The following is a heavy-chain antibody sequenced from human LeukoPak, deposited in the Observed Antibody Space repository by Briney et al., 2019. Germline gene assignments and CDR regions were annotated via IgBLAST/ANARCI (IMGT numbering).Heavy chain of an antibody. V-gene: IGHV4-39*01. CDR1: GGSISSSSYY. CDR2: TYYSGST. CDR3: ASRSTAPIAGTGVNWFDP. J-gene: IGHJ5*02. Sequence: SETLSLTCTVSGGSISSSSYYWGWIRQPPGKGLEWIGSTYYSGSTYYNPSLKSRVTISVDTSKNQFSLKLSSVTAADAAMYYCASRSTAPIAGTGVNWFDPWGQGTLVTVSS. D-gene: IGHD6-13*01.